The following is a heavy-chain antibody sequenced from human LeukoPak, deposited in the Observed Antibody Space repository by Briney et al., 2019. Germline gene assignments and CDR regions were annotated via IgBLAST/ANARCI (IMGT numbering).Heavy chain of an antibody. D-gene: IGHD6-13*01. V-gene: IGHV3-7*03. CDR2: IKEDGSKK. CDR1: GFTFSRYW. CDR3: ARGPLIAAAGTW. Sequence: PGGSLRLSCAASGFTFSRYWMTWVRQAPGKGLEWVANIKEDGSKKNYVDSVRGRFTISRDNAKNSLFLQMNSLRAEDTAVYYCARGPLIAAAGTWWGQGTLVTVSS. J-gene: IGHJ4*02.